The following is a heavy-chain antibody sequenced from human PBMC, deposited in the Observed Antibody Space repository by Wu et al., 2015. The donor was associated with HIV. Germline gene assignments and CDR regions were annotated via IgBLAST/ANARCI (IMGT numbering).Heavy chain of an antibody. Sequence: QVQLVQSGAEVKKPGVLSEGLLQGFWRHLQQLCYQLGATGPWTKGLSGWEGSSLSLVQTNYAQKFQGRVTITADESTSTAYMELSSLGSEDTAVYYCARSSYYYDSSGYYKGGFDYWGQGTLVTVSS. CDR1: RHLQQLC. V-gene: IGHV1-69*13. CDR3: ARSSYYYDSSGYYKGGFDY. CDR2: SSLSLVQT. D-gene: IGHD3-22*01. J-gene: IGHJ4*02.